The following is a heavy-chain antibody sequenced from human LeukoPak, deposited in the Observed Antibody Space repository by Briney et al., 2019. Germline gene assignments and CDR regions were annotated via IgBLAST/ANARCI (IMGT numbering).Heavy chain of an antibody. CDR1: GFTFSSYS. CDR3: GRAGFGRYGMDV. Sequence: GGSLRLSCAASGFTFSSYSMTWVRQAPGKGRQWVSYINSRSSDIYYADSVKGRFTISRANAKNSLFLQMYSLRPEDTAVYYCGRAGFGRYGMDVWGQGTTVTVSS. V-gene: IGHV3-48*01. D-gene: IGHD3-10*01. CDR2: INSRSSDI. J-gene: IGHJ6*02.